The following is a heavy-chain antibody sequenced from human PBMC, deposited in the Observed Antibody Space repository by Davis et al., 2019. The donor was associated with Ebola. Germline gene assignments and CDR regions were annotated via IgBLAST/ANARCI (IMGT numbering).Heavy chain of an antibody. CDR1: GGSISSYY. Sequence: MPGGSLRLSCTVSGGSISSYYWGWIRQPPGKGLEWIGSIYYSGSTYYNPSLKSRVTISVDTSKNQFSLKLSSVTAADTAVYYCAKAAMVGLHDAFDIWGQGTMVTVSS. V-gene: IGHV4-39*01. CDR3: AKAAMVGLHDAFDI. CDR2: IYYSGST. D-gene: IGHD5-18*01. J-gene: IGHJ3*02.